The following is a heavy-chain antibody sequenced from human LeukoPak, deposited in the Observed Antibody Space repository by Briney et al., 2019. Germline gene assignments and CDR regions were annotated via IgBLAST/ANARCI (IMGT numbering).Heavy chain of an antibody. CDR1: GGSFSGYY. V-gene: IGHV4-4*07. Sequence: PSETLSLTCAVYGGSFSGYYWSWIRQPAGKGLEWIGRIYTSGSTNYNPSLKSRVTMSVDTSKNQFSLKLNSVTAADTAVYYCARENSSGYYRAFDYWGQGTLVTVSS. CDR3: ARENSSGYYRAFDY. CDR2: IYTSGST. J-gene: IGHJ4*02. D-gene: IGHD3-22*01.